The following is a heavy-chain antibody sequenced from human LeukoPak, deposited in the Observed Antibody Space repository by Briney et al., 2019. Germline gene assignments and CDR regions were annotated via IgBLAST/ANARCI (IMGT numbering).Heavy chain of an antibody. J-gene: IGHJ5*02. V-gene: IGHV3-30*04. CDR2: ISDDGRNE. D-gene: IGHD2-21*02. CDR3: TRAYCGGDCYSAGWFDP. Sequence: GGSLRLSCAASGFTFSRYAMHWVRQAPGMGLAWVAVISDDGRNEYYLESVKGRFTISRDNSKNTLYLQMNSLKTEDTAVYYCTRAYCGGDCYSAGWFDPWGQGTLVTVSS. CDR1: GFTFSRYA.